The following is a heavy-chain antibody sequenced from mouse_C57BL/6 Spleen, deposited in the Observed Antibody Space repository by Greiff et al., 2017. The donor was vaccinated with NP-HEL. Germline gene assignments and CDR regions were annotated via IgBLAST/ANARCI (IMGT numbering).Heavy chain of an antibody. D-gene: IGHD1-1*01. J-gene: IGHJ4*01. CDR3: ARRGLRWAMDY. V-gene: IGHV3-1*01. Sequence: VQLKESGPGMVKPSQSLSLTCTVTGYSITSGYDWHWIRHFPGNKLEWMGYISYSGSTNYNPSLKSRISITHDTSKNHFFLKLNSVTTEDTATYCCARRGLRWAMDYWGQGTSVTVSS. CDR1: GYSITSGYD. CDR2: ISYSGST.